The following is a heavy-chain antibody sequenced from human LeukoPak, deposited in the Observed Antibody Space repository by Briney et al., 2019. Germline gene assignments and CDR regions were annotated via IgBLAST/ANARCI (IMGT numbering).Heavy chain of an antibody. CDR1: GYTFTGYY. Sequence: ASVKVSCKASGYTFTGYYMHWVQQAPGQGLEWMGWINPNSGGANSAQKFQGRVTMTRDTSISTVYMELSSLRSDDTAVYYCARGGELGHWGQGTLVTVSS. CDR3: ARGGELGH. CDR2: INPNSGGA. V-gene: IGHV1-2*02. J-gene: IGHJ4*02. D-gene: IGHD1-7*01.